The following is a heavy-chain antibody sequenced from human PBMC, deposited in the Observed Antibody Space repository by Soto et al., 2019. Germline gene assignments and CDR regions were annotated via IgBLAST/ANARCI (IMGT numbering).Heavy chain of an antibody. CDR3: AKAATAMVTVDY. V-gene: IGHV3-30*18. CDR1: GFTFSSYG. Sequence: QSGGSLRLSCAASGFTFSSYGMHWVRQAPGKGLEWVAVISYDGSNKYYADSVKGRFTISRDNSKNTLYLQMNSLRAEDTAVYYCAKAATAMVTVDYWGQGTLVTVSS. J-gene: IGHJ4*02. D-gene: IGHD5-18*01. CDR2: ISYDGSNK.